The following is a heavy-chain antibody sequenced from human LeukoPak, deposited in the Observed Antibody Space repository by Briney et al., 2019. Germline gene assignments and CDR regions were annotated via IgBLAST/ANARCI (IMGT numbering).Heavy chain of an antibody. CDR1: GFTFSSYG. CDR3: ARDRVNWNDVGGLFDY. CDR2: ISYHGSYK. D-gene: IGHD1-1*01. Sequence: GGSLRLSCAASGFTFSSYGMHWVRQAPGEGLEWVAVISYHGSYKYYADSVKGRFTFSRDNSKNTLYLQMNSLRAEDTAVYYCARDRVNWNDVGGLFDYWGQGTLVTVSS. J-gene: IGHJ4*02. V-gene: IGHV3-30*03.